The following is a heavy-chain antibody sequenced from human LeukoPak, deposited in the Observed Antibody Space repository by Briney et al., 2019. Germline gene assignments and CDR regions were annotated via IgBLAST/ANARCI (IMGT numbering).Heavy chain of an antibody. CDR1: GFTFSTFW. D-gene: IGHD1-1*01. Sequence: GGSLRLSCAASGFTFSTFWMSWVRQSPGKGLEWVANIKQDGSEKYYVDSMKGRFTVPRDNAKNSLYLQLDSLRAEDTAVYYCARGGTFVSDYCGQGTLVTVSS. CDR3: ARGGTFVSDY. V-gene: IGHV3-7*01. CDR2: IKQDGSEK. J-gene: IGHJ4*02.